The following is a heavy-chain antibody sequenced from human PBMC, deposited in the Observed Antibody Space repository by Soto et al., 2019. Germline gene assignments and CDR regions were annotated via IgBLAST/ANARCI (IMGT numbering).Heavy chain of an antibody. Sequence: EVQLLESGGGLVQPGGSLRLSCAASGFTFSSYAMSWVRQAPGKGLEWVSAISGSGGSTYYADSVKGRFTISRDNSKNTLYLQMNSLRAEDTAVYYCAKDPVDFWSVYPDEIDAFDIWGQGTMVTVSS. CDR3: AKDPVDFWSVYPDEIDAFDI. V-gene: IGHV3-23*01. D-gene: IGHD3-3*01. J-gene: IGHJ3*02. CDR2: ISGSGGST. CDR1: GFTFSSYA.